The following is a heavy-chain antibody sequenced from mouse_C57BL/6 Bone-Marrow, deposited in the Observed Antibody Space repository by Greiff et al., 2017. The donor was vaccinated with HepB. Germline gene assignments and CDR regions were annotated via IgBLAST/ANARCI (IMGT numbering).Heavy chain of an antibody. CDR1: GYTFTSYW. CDR2: IDPSDSYT. D-gene: IGHD4-1*01. J-gene: IGHJ4*01. V-gene: IGHV1-69*01. CDR3: AELGRSAMDY. Sequence: QVQLKQPGAELVMPGASVKLSCKASGYTFTSYWMHWVKQRPGQGLEWIGEIDPSDSYTNYNQKFKGKSTLTVDKSSSTAYMQLSSLTSEDSAVYYCAELGRSAMDYWGQGTSVTVSS.